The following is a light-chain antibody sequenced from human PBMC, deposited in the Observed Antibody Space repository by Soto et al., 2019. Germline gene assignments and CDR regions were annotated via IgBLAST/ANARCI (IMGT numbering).Light chain of an antibody. CDR1: SSDVGGYNY. Sequence: SVSGSPGQSVTISCTGTSSDVGGYNYVSWYQQYPGKAPKVMIYAVTKRPSGVPDRISGSKSGNTASLTISGLQAEDEADYYCCSYAGSYTHYVFGTGTKVTV. J-gene: IGLJ1*01. V-gene: IGLV2-11*03. CDR3: CSYAGSYTHYV. CDR2: AVT.